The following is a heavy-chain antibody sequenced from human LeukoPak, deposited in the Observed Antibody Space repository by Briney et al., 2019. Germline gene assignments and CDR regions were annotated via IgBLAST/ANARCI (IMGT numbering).Heavy chain of an antibody. CDR2: INPKSGAA. V-gene: IGHV1-2*02. J-gene: IGHJ4*02. CDR3: ARDPARGSGWFPFDY. D-gene: IGHD6-19*01. CDR1: GYIFSDYY. Sequence: ASVKVSCKASGYIFSDYYMHWVRQAPGQGLEWLGWINPKSGAADYAQQFRGRVTMTRDTSINTDYMEMKRVTSDDTAVYYCARDPARGSGWFPFDYWGREPWSPSPQ.